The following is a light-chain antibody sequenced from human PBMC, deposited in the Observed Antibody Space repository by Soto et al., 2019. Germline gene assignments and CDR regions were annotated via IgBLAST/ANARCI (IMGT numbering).Light chain of an antibody. CDR3: QQSYSTPRIT. CDR1: QSISSY. J-gene: IGKJ5*01. CDR2: AAS. V-gene: IGKV1-39*01. Sequence: IRMTQSPSSLSASTGDRVTITCLASQSISSYLNWYQQKPGKAPKLLIYAASSLQSGVPSRFSGSGSGTDFTLTISSLQPEDFATYYCQQSYSTPRITFGQGTRLEI.